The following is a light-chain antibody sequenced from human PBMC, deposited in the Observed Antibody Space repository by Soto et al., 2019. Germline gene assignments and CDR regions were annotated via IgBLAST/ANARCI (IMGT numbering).Light chain of an antibody. CDR1: ENINSR. V-gene: IGKV1-5*03. Sequence: DIQMTQSPSTLSASVGDRVTITCRASENINSRLAWYQQKPGKAPQLLIYKASTLRGGVPSRFSGSGSGTEFTLTISSPQPDDFTTYYCQQYNSYWTFGQGTRVEIK. J-gene: IGKJ1*01. CDR2: KAS. CDR3: QQYNSYWT.